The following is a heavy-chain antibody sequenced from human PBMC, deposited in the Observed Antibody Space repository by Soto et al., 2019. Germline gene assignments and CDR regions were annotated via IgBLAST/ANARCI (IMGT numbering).Heavy chain of an antibody. CDR1: GFTFTNAL. D-gene: IGHD3-10*01. V-gene: IGHV3-15*01. CDR2: VKSKTDGGTT. CDR3: TTGFPGRDY. J-gene: IGHJ4*02. Sequence: EVQLVESGGGLVKPGGSLRLSCVASGFTFTNALMTWVRQAPGKGLEWVGRVKSKTDGGTTDYGAPVKGRFTISRDDLERTLYLQMSSLKIEDTAVYYCTTGFPGRDYWDQGTLVTVSS.